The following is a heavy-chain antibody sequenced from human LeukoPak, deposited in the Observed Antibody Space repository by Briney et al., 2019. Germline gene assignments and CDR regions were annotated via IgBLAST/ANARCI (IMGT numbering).Heavy chain of an antibody. V-gene: IGHV3-30*04. CDR3: AREHFDSSGYYHY. D-gene: IGHD3-22*01. J-gene: IGHJ4*02. Sequence: GGSLRLSCAASGFTFSSYAMHWVRQAPGKGLEWVAAISYDGSNKYYADSVKGRFTISRDNSKNTLSLQMNSLRPEDTAVYYCAREHFDSSGYYHYWGQGTLVTVSS. CDR1: GFTFSSYA. CDR2: ISYDGSNK.